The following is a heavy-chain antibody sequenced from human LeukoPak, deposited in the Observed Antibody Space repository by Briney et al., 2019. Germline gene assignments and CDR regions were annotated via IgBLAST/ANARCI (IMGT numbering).Heavy chain of an antibody. CDR2: ISYDGSNK. Sequence: PGGSLRLSCAASGFTFSSYGMHWVRQAPGKGLEWVAVISYDGSNKYYADSVKGRFTISRDNSKNTLYLQMNSLRAEDTAVYYCAKDQGFLDQHYGMDVWGQGTTVTVSS. D-gene: IGHD2-2*01. CDR1: GFTFSSYG. V-gene: IGHV3-30*18. J-gene: IGHJ6*02. CDR3: AKDQGFLDQHYGMDV.